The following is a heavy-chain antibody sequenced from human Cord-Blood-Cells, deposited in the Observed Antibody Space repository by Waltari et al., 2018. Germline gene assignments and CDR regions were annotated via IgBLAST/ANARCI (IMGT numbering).Heavy chain of an antibody. V-gene: IGHV4-39*07. J-gene: IGHJ4*02. CDR3: ARLGGDSGSYYFDY. D-gene: IGHD1-26*01. Sequence: QLQLQESGPGLVKPSETLSLTCTVSGGSISSSSYYWGWIRQPPGKGLEWIGSIYYSGITYYNPSLRSRVTISVDTSKNQFSLKLSSVTAADTAVYYCARLGGDSGSYYFDYWGQGTLVTVSS. CDR2: IYYSGIT. CDR1: GGSISSSSYY.